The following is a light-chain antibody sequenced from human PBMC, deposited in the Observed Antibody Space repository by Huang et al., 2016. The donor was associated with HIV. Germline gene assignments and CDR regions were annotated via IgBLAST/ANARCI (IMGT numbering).Light chain of an antibody. J-gene: IGKJ1*01. V-gene: IGKV1-17*03. CDR1: QDIYNY. CDR3: LQHKNFHAPT. CDR2: GAS. Sequence: DIQLTQSPSAMGASVGDRVIITCRATQDIYNYLAWFQQQPGKAPKRLIYGASSLQTGVPARFSGSGSGTEFTLTINNLQPEDSATYFCLQHKNFHAPTFGQGTKVEIK.